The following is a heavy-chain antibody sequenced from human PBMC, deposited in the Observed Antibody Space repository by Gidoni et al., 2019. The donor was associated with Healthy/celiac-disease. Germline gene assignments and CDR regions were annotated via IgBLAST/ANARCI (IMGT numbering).Heavy chain of an antibody. Sequence: EVQLVESGGGLVQPGGSLRLSCAASGFTFSSYWMSWVRQAPGKGLEWVANIKQDGSEKYYVDSVKGRFTISRDNAKNSLYLQMNSLRAEDTAVYYCAREGPDYYGSGSYPPFGQVDPDTYGMDVWGQGTTVTVSS. V-gene: IGHV3-7*01. D-gene: IGHD3-10*01. CDR3: AREGPDYYGSGSYPPFGQVDPDTYGMDV. J-gene: IGHJ6*02. CDR2: IKQDGSEK. CDR1: GFTFSSYW.